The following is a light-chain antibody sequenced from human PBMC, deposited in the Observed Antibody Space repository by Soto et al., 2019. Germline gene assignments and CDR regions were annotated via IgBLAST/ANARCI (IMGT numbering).Light chain of an antibody. CDR2: NNN. Sequence: QSVLTQPPSVSGTPGQRVTMSCSGSTSNIGSNTVDWYQQVPGTAPKLLIYNNNQRPSGVPDRLSGSKSGTSASLAISGLQSEDEADYYCAAWDDSLSGPIFGGGTKLTVL. J-gene: IGLJ2*01. CDR1: TSNIGSNT. V-gene: IGLV1-44*01. CDR3: AAWDDSLSGPI.